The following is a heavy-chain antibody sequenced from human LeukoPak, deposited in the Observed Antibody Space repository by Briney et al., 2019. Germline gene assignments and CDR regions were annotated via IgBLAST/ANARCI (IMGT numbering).Heavy chain of an antibody. V-gene: IGHV3-23*01. CDR2: ISGSGGST. CDR3: AKDTQYYYGSGSYLFDY. CDR1: GFTFSSYG. Sequence: GGSLRLSCAASGFTFSSYGMSWVRQAPGKGLEWVSAISGSGGSTYYADSVKGRFTISRDNSKNTLYLQMNSLRAEDTAIYYCAKDTQYYYGSGSYLFDYWGQGTLVTVSS. D-gene: IGHD3-10*01. J-gene: IGHJ4*02.